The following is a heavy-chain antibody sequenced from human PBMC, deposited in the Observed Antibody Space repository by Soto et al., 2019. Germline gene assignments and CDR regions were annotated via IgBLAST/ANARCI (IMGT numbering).Heavy chain of an antibody. CDR1: GGSISSYY. J-gene: IGHJ3*02. Sequence: PSETLSLTCTVSGGSISSYYWSWIRQPPGKGLEWIGYIYYSGSTNYNPSLKSRVTISVDTSKNQFSLKLSSVTAADTAVYYCARETRAKGVIVLLDAFAIWGQGTMVTVSS. CDR3: ARETRAKGVIVLLDAFAI. CDR2: IYYSGST. D-gene: IGHD3-16*02. V-gene: IGHV4-59*01.